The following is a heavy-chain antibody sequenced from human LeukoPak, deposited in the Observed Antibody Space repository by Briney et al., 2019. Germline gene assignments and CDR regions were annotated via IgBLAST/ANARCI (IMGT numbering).Heavy chain of an antibody. CDR3: ANQKSYYYYGMDV. V-gene: IGHV3-23*01. J-gene: IGHJ6*02. Sequence: GASLRLSCAASGFTFSSYAMSWVRQAPGKGLEWVSAISGSGGSTYYADSVKGRFTISRDNSKNTLYLQVNSLRAEDTAVYYCANQKSYYYYGMDVWGQGTTVTASS. CDR1: GFTFSSYA. CDR2: ISGSGGST.